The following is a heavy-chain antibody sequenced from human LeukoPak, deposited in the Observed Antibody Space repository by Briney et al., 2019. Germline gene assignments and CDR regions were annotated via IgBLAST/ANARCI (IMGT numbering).Heavy chain of an antibody. V-gene: IGHV4-39*07. CDR3: ARVWELSDAFDI. CDR1: GGSISSSSYY. CDR2: IYYSGST. D-gene: IGHD1-26*01. Sequence: SETLSLTCTVAGGSISSSSYYWGWIRQPPGKGMEWIGSIYYSGSTPYNPSLKSRVTISVDTSKNQFSLKLSSVTAADAAVYYCARVWELSDAFDIWGQGTMVTVSS. J-gene: IGHJ3*02.